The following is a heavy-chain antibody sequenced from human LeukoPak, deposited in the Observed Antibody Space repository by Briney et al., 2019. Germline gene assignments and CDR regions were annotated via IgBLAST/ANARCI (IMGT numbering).Heavy chain of an antibody. D-gene: IGHD2-8*02. CDR1: GFTFSTYA. Sequence: PGGSLRLSCAASGFTFSTYATSWVRQAPGKGLQWVSAISGSDGSTFYADSVKGRFYISRDNSKNTLFLHMNSLRAEDTALYYCATASYSTGPYYYGMDVWGHGTTVTVSS. CDR3: ATASYSTGPYYYGMDV. CDR2: ISGSDGST. V-gene: IGHV3-23*01. J-gene: IGHJ6*02.